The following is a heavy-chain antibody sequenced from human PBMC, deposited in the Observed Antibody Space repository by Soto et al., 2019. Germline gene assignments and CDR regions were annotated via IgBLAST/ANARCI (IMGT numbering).Heavy chain of an antibody. CDR2: ISGSGGSA. J-gene: IGHJ6*02. CDR1: GVTFNKYA. Sequence: GGSLRLSCAASGVTFNKYAMSWVRQAPGKGLDWVSAISGSGGSAYYADSVKGRFTISRDNSKNTLYLQMNSLRDEDTAVYYCARPGSGSYSGMDVWGQGTTVTVSS. CDR3: ARPGSGSYSGMDV. D-gene: IGHD3-10*01. V-gene: IGHV3-23*01.